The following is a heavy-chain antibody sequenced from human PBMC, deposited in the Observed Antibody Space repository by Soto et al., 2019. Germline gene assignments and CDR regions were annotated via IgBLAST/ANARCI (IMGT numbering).Heavy chain of an antibody. Sequence: ASVKVSCKVSGYTLTELSMHWVRQAPGKGLEWMGGFDPEDGETIYAQKFQGRVTMTEDTSTDTAYMELSSLRSEDTAVYYCATEDSGWYQGQRAFDIWGQGTMVTVSS. CDR1: GYTLTELS. J-gene: IGHJ3*02. V-gene: IGHV1-24*01. CDR3: ATEDSGWYQGQRAFDI. D-gene: IGHD6-19*01. CDR2: FDPEDGET.